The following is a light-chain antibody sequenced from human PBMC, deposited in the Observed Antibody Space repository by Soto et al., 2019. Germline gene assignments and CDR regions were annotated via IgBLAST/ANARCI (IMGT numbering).Light chain of an antibody. CDR2: GNT. CDR1: SSTIGAGSD. J-gene: IGLJ2*01. CDR3: QSYDNSLSVVV. V-gene: IGLV1-40*01. Sequence: QSVLTQPPSVSGAPGQRVTISCTGTSSTIGAGSDVHWYQQLPGTAPQLLIFGNTNRPSGVPDRFSGSKSGTSASLAITGLQAEDEGDYYCQSYDNSLSVVVFGGGTKVTVL.